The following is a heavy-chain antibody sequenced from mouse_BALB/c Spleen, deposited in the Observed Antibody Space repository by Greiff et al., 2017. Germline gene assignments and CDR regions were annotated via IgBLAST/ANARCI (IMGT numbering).Heavy chain of an antibody. CDR1: GFTFSSFG. CDR2: ISSGSSTI. J-gene: IGHJ4*01. CDR3: ARGPGYYYAMDY. Sequence: EVKLVESGGGLVQPGGSRKLSCAASGFTFSSFGMHWVRQAPEKGLEWVAYISSGSSTIYYADTVKGRFTISRDNPKNTLFLQMTSLRSEDTAMYYCARGPGYYYAMDYWGQGTSVTVSS. V-gene: IGHV5-17*02.